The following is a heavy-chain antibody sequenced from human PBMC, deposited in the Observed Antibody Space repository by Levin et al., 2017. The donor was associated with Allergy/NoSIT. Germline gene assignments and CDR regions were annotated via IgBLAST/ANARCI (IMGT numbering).Heavy chain of an antibody. Sequence: SETLSLTCAVYGGSFSGYYWSWIRQPPGKGLEWIGEINHSGSTNYNPSLKSRVTISVDTSKNQFSLKLSSVTAADTAVYYCATQKLMVYGALDYWGQGTLVTVSS. J-gene: IGHJ4*02. V-gene: IGHV4-34*01. CDR3: ATQKLMVYGALDY. CDR2: INHSGST. D-gene: IGHD2-8*01. CDR1: GGSFSGYY.